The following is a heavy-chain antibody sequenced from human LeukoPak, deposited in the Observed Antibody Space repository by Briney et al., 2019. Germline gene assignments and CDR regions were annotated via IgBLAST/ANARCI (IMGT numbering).Heavy chain of an antibody. CDR1: GFTFSSYW. V-gene: IGHV3-7*01. Sequence: GGSLRLSCAASGFTFSSYWMSWVRQAPGKGLEWVANIKQDGSEKYYVDSVKGRFTISRDNAKNSLYLQMNSLRAEDTAVYYCARVGPWFGELLPDYWGQGTLVTVSS. D-gene: IGHD3-10*01. CDR3: ARVGPWFGELLPDY. CDR2: IKQDGSEK. J-gene: IGHJ4*02.